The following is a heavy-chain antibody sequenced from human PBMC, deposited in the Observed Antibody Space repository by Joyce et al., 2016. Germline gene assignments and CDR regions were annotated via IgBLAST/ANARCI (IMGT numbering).Heavy chain of an antibody. CDR3: AHRHYFDFWAGGEFDY. CDR1: RFSLTASGVG. V-gene: IGHV2-5*01. CDR2: IYWKDDK. J-gene: IGHJ4*02. D-gene: IGHD3-3*01. Sequence: QITLKESGPTLVKPTHTLTLTCTFSRFSLTASGVGVGWIRQPPGKALEWLALIYWKDDKRFSPSLKSRLTISKDTSKNQVVLTMTNMEPVDTGTYYCAHRHYFDFWAGGEFDYWGQGILVTVSS.